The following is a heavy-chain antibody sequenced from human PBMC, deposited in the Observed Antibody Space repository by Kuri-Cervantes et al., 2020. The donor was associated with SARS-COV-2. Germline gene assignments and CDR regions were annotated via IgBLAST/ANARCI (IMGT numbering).Heavy chain of an antibody. D-gene: IGHD6-19*01. CDR2: IYYSGST. CDR3: ARGDSSGWPYYYYYGMDV. CDR1: GGSISSYY. Sequence: SETLSLTCTVSGGSISSYYWSWIRQPPGKGLEWIGYIYYSGSTNYNPSLKSRVTISVDTSKNQFSLKLSSVTAADTAVYYCARGDSSGWPYYYYYGMDVWGQGTTVTFSS. V-gene: IGHV4-59*08. J-gene: IGHJ6*02.